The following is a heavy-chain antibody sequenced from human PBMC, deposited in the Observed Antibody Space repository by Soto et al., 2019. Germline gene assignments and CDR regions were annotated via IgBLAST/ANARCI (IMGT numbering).Heavy chain of an antibody. Sequence: PGESLKISCKGSGYSFTSYWISWVRQMPGKGLEWMGRIDPSDSYTNYSPSFQGHVTISADKSIGTAYLQWSSLKASDTAMYYCATSITGTSSYYYFDYWGQGTLVTVSS. J-gene: IGHJ4*02. CDR1: GYSFTSYW. CDR3: ATSITGTSSYYYFDY. CDR2: IDPSDSYT. V-gene: IGHV5-10-1*01. D-gene: IGHD1-20*01.